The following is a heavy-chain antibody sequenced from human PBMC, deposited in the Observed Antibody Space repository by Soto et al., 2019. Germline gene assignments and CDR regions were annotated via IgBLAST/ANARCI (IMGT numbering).Heavy chain of an antibody. CDR2: ISGGDGDNT. J-gene: IGHJ4*02. D-gene: IGHD3-9*01. CDR3: EKEFEGFTDN. CDR1: GFIFSNYA. V-gene: IGHV3-23*01. Sequence: PGGSLRLSCAVSGFIFSNYAMTWVRQPPGKGLEWVSSISGGDGDNTYYADSVKGRFTVSRDNSKNTLYLQMNSLRAVDTALYYCEKEFEGFTDNWGQGSLVTVSS.